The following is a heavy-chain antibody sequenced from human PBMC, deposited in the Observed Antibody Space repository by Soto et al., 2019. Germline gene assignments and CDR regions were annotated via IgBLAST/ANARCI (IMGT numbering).Heavy chain of an antibody. Sequence: GESLKISSAASGFTFSNAWMSWVRQAPGKGLEWVGRIKSKTDGGTTDYATRVNGRFTISRDDSKNTQYLQMNSLKTEDTAVYYCTTGVGEQWLVPQFDYWGQGTLVTVSS. D-gene: IGHD6-19*01. J-gene: IGHJ4*02. CDR3: TTGVGEQWLVPQFDY. V-gene: IGHV3-15*01. CDR1: GFTFSNAW. CDR2: IKSKTDGGTT.